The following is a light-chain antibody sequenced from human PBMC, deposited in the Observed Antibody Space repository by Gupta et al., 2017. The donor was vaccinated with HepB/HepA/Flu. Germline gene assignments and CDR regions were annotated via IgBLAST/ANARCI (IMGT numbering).Light chain of an antibody. CDR3: QQYGDSPPWT. CDR1: QNVRDRY. CDR2: GVS. Sequence: EIVLTQSPGTLSLSSGERATLSCRASQNVRDRYLAWYQQKPGQAPKLLIYGVSIRATGVADRFSGSGSGTDFTLTINKLEPEDFALYFCQQYGDSPPWTFGQGTKVELK. V-gene: IGKV3-20*01. J-gene: IGKJ1*01.